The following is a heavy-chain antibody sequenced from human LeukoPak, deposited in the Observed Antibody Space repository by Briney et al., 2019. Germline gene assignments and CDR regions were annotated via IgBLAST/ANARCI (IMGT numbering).Heavy chain of an antibody. CDR3: ARYYIVATILDY. D-gene: IGHD5-12*01. Sequence: NASETLSLTCTVSGGSISSSSYYWGWPRQPPGKGLEWIGSIYYSGSTYYNPSLKSRVTISVDTSKNQFSLKLSSVTAADTAVYYCARYYIVATILDYWGQGTLVTVSS. J-gene: IGHJ4*02. V-gene: IGHV4-39*07. CDR1: GGSISSSSYY. CDR2: IYYSGST.